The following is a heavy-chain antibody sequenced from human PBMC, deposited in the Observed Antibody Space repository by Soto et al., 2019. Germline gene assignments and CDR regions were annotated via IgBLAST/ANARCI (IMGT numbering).Heavy chain of an antibody. CDR3: ARDPSGEGAFDI. V-gene: IGHV3-30-3*01. J-gene: IGHJ3*02. Sequence: QVQLVESGGGVVQPGRSLRLSCAASGFTFSSYAMHWVRQAPGKGLEWVAVISYDGSNKYYADSVKGRFTISRDNSKNTLYLQMNSLRAEDMAVYYCARDPSGEGAFDIWGQGTMVTVSS. CDR1: GFTFSSYA. CDR2: ISYDGSNK. D-gene: IGHD1-26*01.